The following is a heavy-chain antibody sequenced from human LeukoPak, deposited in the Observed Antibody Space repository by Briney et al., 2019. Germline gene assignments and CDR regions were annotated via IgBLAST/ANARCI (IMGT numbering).Heavy chain of an antibody. D-gene: IGHD1-26*01. J-gene: IGHJ6*03. Sequence: SETLSLTCIVSGGSISSSSYYWGWIRQPPGKGLEWIGNIYYSGSSYYNPSLKSRVTISVDTSKNQFSLKLSSVTAADTAVYYCARESSGNYNDYHYYYMDVWGKGTTVTVSS. CDR1: GGSISSSSYY. V-gene: IGHV4-39*07. CDR3: ARESSGNYNDYHYYYMDV. CDR2: IYYSGSS.